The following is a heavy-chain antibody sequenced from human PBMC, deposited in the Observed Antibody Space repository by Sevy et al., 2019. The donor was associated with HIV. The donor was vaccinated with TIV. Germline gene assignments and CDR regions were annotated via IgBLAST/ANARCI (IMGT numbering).Heavy chain of an antibody. D-gene: IGHD3-3*01. CDR3: ATLDFWSDYPLYGMDV. Sequence: ASVKVSCMVSGYTLSKLSMHWVRQAPGKGPEWMGGFDPEDGATIYAQKFQGRVTMTEDTSTDTAYMELSSLRSEDTAVYYCATLDFWSDYPLYGMDVWGQGTTVTVSS. V-gene: IGHV1-24*01. CDR2: FDPEDGAT. J-gene: IGHJ6*02. CDR1: GYTLSKLS.